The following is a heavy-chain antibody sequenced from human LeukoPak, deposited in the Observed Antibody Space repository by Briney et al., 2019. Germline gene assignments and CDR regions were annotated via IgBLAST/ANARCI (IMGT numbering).Heavy chain of an antibody. CDR2: IRYDGSNK. Sequence: GGSLRLSCAASGFTFSSYGMHGVRQAPGKGLEWVAFIRYDGSNKYYADSVKGRFTISRDNSKNTLYLQMNSLRAEDTAVYYCAREKWLVQDYWGQGTLVTVSS. CDR1: GFTFSSYG. V-gene: IGHV3-30*02. CDR3: AREKWLVQDY. D-gene: IGHD6-19*01. J-gene: IGHJ4*02.